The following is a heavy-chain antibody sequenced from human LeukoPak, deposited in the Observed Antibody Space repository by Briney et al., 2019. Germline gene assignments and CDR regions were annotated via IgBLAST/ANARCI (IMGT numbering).Heavy chain of an antibody. V-gene: IGHV3-48*03. CDR2: ISSSGSTI. CDR1: GFTFSSYE. J-gene: IGHJ4*02. D-gene: IGHD6-13*01. CDR3: ANKIAAAGGFDY. Sequence: ALRLSCAASGFTFSSYEMNWVRQAPGKGLEWVSYISSSGSTIYYADSVKGRFTISRDNAKNSLYLQMNSLRAEDTAVYYCANKIAAAGGFDYWGQGTLVTVSS.